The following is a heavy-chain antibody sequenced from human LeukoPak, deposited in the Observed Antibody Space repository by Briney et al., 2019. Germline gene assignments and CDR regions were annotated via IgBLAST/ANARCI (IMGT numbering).Heavy chain of an antibody. Sequence: SETLSLTCTVSGGSISNYWSWIRQPAGQGLEWVGRIYYNVETNYNPSLKSRVTMSVDTSKNQISLKVNSVTAADTAVYYCARGPGAATQEAFDSWGQGTLVTVSS. V-gene: IGHV4-4*07. CDR2: IYYNVET. D-gene: IGHD2-15*01. CDR3: ARGPGAATQEAFDS. CDR1: GGSISNY. J-gene: IGHJ5*01.